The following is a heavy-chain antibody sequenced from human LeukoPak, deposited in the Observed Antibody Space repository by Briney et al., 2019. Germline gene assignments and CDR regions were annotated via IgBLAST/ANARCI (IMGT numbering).Heavy chain of an antibody. D-gene: IGHD3-22*01. CDR1: GFTFSSYA. V-gene: IGHV3-23*01. CDR3: AKALRPYYYDSSGYPR. J-gene: IGHJ4*02. CDR2: ISGSGGST. Sequence: TGGSLRLSCAASGFTFSSYAMSWVRQAPGKGLEWVSAISGSGGSTYYADSVKGRFTISRDNSKNTLYLQMNSLRAEDTAVYYCAKALRPYYYDSSGYPRWGQGTLVTVSS.